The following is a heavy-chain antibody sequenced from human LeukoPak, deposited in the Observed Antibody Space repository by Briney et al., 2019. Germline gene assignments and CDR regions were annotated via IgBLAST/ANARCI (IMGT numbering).Heavy chain of an antibody. Sequence: GESLKISCKGSGYSFTSYDINWVRQATGQGLEWMGWMNPNSGNTGYAQKFQGRVTMTRNTSISTAYMELSSLRSEDTAVYYCASGSPWLGRVAVETDNDYWGQGTLVTVSS. V-gene: IGHV1-8*01. D-gene: IGHD6-19*01. J-gene: IGHJ4*02. CDR2: MNPNSGNT. CDR3: ASGSPWLGRVAVETDNDY. CDR1: GYSFTSYD.